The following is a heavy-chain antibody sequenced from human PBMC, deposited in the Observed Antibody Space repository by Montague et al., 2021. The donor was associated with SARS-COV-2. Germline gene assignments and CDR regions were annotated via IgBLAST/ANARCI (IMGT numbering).Heavy chain of an antibody. D-gene: IGHD2-8*01. CDR3: ARGEAVTVYVYCMDA. Sequence: TLSLTCTVSGGSISNGSYYWSWIRQHPGKGLEWIGYIYYSGGTNYNPSLKSRLTISVDTSKNQFSLKLSSVTAADTAVYYCARGEAVTVYVYCMDAWGQGTTVTVSS. CDR2: IYYSGGT. CDR1: GGSISNGSYY. V-gene: IGHV4-31*03. J-gene: IGHJ6*02.